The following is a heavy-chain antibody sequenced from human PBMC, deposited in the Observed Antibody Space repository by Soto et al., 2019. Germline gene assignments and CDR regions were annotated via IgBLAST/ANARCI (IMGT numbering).Heavy chain of an antibody. V-gene: IGHV1-2*02. CDR2: INPITGGT. D-gene: IGHD3-22*01. CDR1: GYTFTSYY. CDR3: ARNYYDSSDRDYLDY. J-gene: IGHJ4*02. Sequence: ASVKVSCKASGYTFTSYYIHWVRQAPGQGLEWMGWINPITGGTNYAPKFQGRVTMTRDTSITTAYMELSRLRSDDTAVYYCARNYYDSSDRDYLDYWGQGTPVTISS.